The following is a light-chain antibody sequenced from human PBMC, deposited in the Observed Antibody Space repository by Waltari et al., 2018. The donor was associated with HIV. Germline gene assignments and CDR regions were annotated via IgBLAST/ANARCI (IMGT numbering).Light chain of an antibody. CDR3: ASYTVNSTGV. CDR2: DVN. Sequence: QSALSQPASVSASPGQSVAISCSGSASDIGRYNYLSWYQQHPDKTPRLILFDVNNRPSGISDHFSGSKSGTTASLTISTVETDDEADYYCASYTVNSTGVFGSGTKLTVL. J-gene: IGLJ1*01. V-gene: IGLV2-14*03. CDR1: ASDIGRYNY.